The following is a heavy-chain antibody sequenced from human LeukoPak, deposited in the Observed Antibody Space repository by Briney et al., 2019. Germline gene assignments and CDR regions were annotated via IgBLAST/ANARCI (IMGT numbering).Heavy chain of an antibody. CDR3: AREGDQQLVYDY. J-gene: IGHJ4*02. CDR1: GFTVSSNY. CDR2: IYSGGST. V-gene: IGHV3-53*01. Sequence: GGSLRLSCAASGFTVSSNYMSWVRQAPGKGLEWVSVIYSGGSTYYADSVKGRFTISRDNSKNTLYLQMNSLRAEDTAVYYCAREGDQQLVYDYWGQGTLVTVSS. D-gene: IGHD6-13*01.